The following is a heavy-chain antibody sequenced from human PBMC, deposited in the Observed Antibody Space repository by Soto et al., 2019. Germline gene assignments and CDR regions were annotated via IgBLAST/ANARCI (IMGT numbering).Heavy chain of an antibody. D-gene: IGHD6-25*01. CDR2: ISHDGSNQ. Sequence: LRLSCVASGFTLRTSGMHWVRQAPSKGLEWVAVISHDGSNQFYAESVKGRFTISRDNSKNMLYLQMNSLRADDSAVYFCAKDSSAALDYWGQGTVVTVSS. CDR3: AKDSSAALDY. V-gene: IGHV3-30*18. CDR1: GFTLRTSG. J-gene: IGHJ4*02.